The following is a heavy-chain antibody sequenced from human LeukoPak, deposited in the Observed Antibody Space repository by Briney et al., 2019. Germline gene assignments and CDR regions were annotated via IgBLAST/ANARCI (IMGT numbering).Heavy chain of an antibody. CDR1: GYSFTKNW. J-gene: IGHJ3*02. V-gene: IGHV5-51*01. CDR2: IYPGDSDT. D-gene: IGHD3-9*01. Sequence: GESLKISCKGSGYSFTKNWIGWVRQMPGKGLEWMGIIYPGDSDTRYSPSFQGQVTISADKSISTAYLQWSSLKASDTAMYYCARQSGEGDILTGSKSDAFDIWGQGTMVTVSS. CDR3: ARQSGEGDILTGSKSDAFDI.